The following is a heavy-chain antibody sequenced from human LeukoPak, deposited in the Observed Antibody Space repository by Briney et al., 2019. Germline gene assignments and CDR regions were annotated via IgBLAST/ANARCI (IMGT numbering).Heavy chain of an antibody. J-gene: IGHJ4*02. CDR2: IGGSGGRT. CDR3: AKGSSSSRPYYFDY. V-gene: IGHV3-23*01. CDR1: GFTFSKYA. Sequence: GGSLRLSCAASGFTFSKYAMSWVRQAPGKGLEWVSAIGGSGGRTFYADSVKGRFTISRDNSKNTLYLQMNSLRAEDTAVYYCAKGSSSSRPYYFDYWGLGTLVTVSS. D-gene: IGHD6-6*01.